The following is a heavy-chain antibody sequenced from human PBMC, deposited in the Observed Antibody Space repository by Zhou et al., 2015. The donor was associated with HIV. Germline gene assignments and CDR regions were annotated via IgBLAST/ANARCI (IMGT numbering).Heavy chain of an antibody. V-gene: IGHV1-3*05. D-gene: IGHD3-22*01. J-gene: IGHJ4*02. CDR3: ARDDSSGYGSSFDRPGFDY. CDR2: INAGNGNT. Sequence: QVQLVQSGAEEKKPGASVKVSCKASGYTFTSYAMHWVRQAPGQRLEWMGWINAGNGNTKYSQKFQGRVTITRDTSASTAYMELSSLRSEDTAVYYCARDDSSGYGSSFDRPGFDYWGQGTLVTVSS. CDR1: GYTFTSYA.